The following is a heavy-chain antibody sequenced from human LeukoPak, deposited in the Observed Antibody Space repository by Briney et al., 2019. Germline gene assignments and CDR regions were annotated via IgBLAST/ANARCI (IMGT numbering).Heavy chain of an antibody. CDR2: ISGSGGST. J-gene: IGHJ3*02. CDR1: GFTFSSYA. V-gene: IGHV3-23*01. D-gene: IGHD1-26*01. CDR3: AKDRNSGSYYRGAFDI. Sequence: GGSLRLSCAASGFTFSSYAMSWVRQAPGKGLEWVSAISGSGGSTYYADSVKGRFTISRDNSKNTLYLQMNSLRAEDTAVYYCAKDRNSGSYYRGAFDIWGQGTMVTVSS.